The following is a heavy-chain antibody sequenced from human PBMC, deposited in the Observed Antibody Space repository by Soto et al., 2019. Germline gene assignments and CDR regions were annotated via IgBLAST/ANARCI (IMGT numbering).Heavy chain of an antibody. J-gene: IGHJ4*02. Sequence: AAEKVSCKASGYTVSSYDSNWVRQATGQGLEGVGGMNPNSGNTVTAQKFEGRVTMTWDTSIITAYMELSRLKSEDTAGYYCARGNSGLDFWGQGTLVTVSS. CDR1: GYTVSSYD. V-gene: IGHV1-8*01. CDR3: ARGNSGLDF. CDR2: MNPNSGNT. D-gene: IGHD6-19*01.